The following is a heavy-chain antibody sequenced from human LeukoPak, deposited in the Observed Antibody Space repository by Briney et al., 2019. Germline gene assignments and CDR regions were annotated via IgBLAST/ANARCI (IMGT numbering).Heavy chain of an antibody. V-gene: IGHV3-30*02. CDR2: IRYDGSNK. CDR1: GFTFCNAW. J-gene: IGHJ3*02. D-gene: IGHD3-3*01. Sequence: GGSLRLSCAASGFTFCNAWMTWVRQAPGKGLEWVAFIRYDGSNKYYADSVKGRFTISRDNSKNTLYLQMNSLRAEDTAVYYCARGGNVLRFLEWLHAFDIWGQGTMVTVSS. CDR3: ARGGNVLRFLEWLHAFDI.